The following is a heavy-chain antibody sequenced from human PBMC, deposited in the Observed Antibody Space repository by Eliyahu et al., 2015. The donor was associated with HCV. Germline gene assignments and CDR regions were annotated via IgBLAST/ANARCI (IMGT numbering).Heavy chain of an antibody. CDR2: IWNDGSNK. CDR3: ARGIRGAAFDI. D-gene: IGHD6-25*01. V-gene: IGHV3-33*01. J-gene: IGHJ3*02. CDR1: GFTFSSYG. Sequence: QEQLVESGGGVVQPGRSLRLSCAASGFTFSSYGMHWVRQAPGKGLEWVALIWNDGSNKYDADSVKGRFTISRDNSKNTLYLQMNSLRAEDTAVYYCARGIRGAAFDIWGRETMVTVSS.